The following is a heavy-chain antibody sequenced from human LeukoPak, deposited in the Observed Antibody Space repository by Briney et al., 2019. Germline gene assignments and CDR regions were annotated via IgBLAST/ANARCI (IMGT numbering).Heavy chain of an antibody. CDR2: INPKSGGA. J-gene: IGHJ4*02. V-gene: IGHV1-2*02. Sequence: ASVKVSCKASGYTFTGYYIHWVRQAPGQGLEWMGWINPKSGGANYAQKFQGRVTMTRDTSTSTAYMELSRLRSDDTAVYYCARDSGIAANFDYWGQGTLVTVSS. CDR1: GYTFTGYY. D-gene: IGHD6-13*01. CDR3: ARDSGIAANFDY.